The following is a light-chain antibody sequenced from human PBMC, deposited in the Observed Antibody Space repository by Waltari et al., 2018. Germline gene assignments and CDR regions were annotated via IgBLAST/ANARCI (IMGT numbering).Light chain of an antibody. Sequence: EIVLTQSPGTLSLSPGESATLSCRTSQSVTRALALYQQKPGQAPRLLLYGASNRATGSPDRFSGSGSGTDFSLTISSLEPEDFAVYYCQHYLRLPVTFGQGTKVEVK. CDR2: GAS. CDR1: QSVTRA. V-gene: IGKV3-20*01. CDR3: QHYLRLPVT. J-gene: IGKJ1*01.